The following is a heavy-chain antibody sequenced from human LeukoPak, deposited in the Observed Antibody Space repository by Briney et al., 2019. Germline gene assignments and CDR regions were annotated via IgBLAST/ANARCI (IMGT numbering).Heavy chain of an antibody. CDR2: INPSGGST. D-gene: IGHD2-15*01. V-gene: IGHV1-46*01. Sequence: ASVKVSCKASGYTFTSYDMHWVRQAPGQGLEWMGIINPSGGSTSYAQKFQGRVTMTRDTSTSTVYMELSSLRSEDTAVYYCARLLGYCSGGSCSYYFDYWGQGTLVTVSS. CDR3: ARLLGYCSGGSCSYYFDY. J-gene: IGHJ4*02. CDR1: GYTFTSYD.